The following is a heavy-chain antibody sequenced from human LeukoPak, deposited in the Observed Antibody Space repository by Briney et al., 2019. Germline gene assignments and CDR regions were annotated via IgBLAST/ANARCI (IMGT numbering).Heavy chain of an antibody. V-gene: IGHV4-39*01. CDR2: IYYSGST. CDR3: ARLPYPYDSSGSPPLDY. CDR1: GGSISSSNYY. D-gene: IGHD3-22*01. Sequence: PSETLSLTCTVSGGSISSSNYYWGWIRQPPGKGLEWIGSIYYSGSTYYNPSLKRRVTISVYTSKNQFSLKLSSVTAADTAVYYCARLPYPYDSSGSPPLDYWGQGTLVTVSS. J-gene: IGHJ4*02.